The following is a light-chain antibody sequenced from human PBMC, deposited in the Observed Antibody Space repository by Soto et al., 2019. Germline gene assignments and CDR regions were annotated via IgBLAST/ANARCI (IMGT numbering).Light chain of an antibody. CDR3: QQATSFPRT. J-gene: IGKJ1*01. V-gene: IGKV1-12*01. CDR2: AAS. Sequence: DIQMTQSPSFVSASVGDRVTISCRASQGITTWLAWYQQKPGKAPKLLIYAASTIQGGVPSRFSGSGSGTEFTLTISSLQPEDFATYYCQQATSFPRTFGQGTNVEIK. CDR1: QGITTW.